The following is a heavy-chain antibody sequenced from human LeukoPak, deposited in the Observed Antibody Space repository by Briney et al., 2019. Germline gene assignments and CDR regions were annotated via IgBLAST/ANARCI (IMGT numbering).Heavy chain of an antibody. D-gene: IGHD2-15*01. Sequence: KPSETLSLTCDVYGDSFSGYYWTWIRQTPGKGLEWIGEIIHSGSRSVNPSLESRVTISVDTSKNQFSLNLTSVTAADTSVYYCVRGFCRGDSCYSAEYFQHWGQGTLVTVSS. V-gene: IGHV4-34*01. J-gene: IGHJ1*01. CDR1: GDSFSGYY. CDR2: IIHSGSR. CDR3: VRGFCRGDSCYSAEYFQH.